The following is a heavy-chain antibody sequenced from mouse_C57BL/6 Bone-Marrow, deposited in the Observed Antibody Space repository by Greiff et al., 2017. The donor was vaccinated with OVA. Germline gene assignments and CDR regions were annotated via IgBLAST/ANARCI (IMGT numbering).Heavy chain of an antibody. J-gene: IGHJ3*01. Sequence: VQLQQPGAELVRPGTSVKLSCKASGYTFTSYWMHWVKQRPGQGLEWIGVIDPSDSYTNYNQKFKGKATLTVDTSSSTAYMQLSSLTSEDSAVYYCARRAYWGQGTLVTFSA. CDR1: GYTFTSYW. CDR3: ARRAY. V-gene: IGHV1-59*01. CDR2: IDPSDSYT.